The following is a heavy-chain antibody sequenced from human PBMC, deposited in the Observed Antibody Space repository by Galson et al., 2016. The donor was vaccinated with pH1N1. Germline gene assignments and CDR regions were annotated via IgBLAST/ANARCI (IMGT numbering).Heavy chain of an antibody. J-gene: IGHJ6*02. CDR3: ARPGRTETTKEGFAWGYGMAI. Sequence: SVKVSCKASGGSFAKYAVSWVRQAPGQGPEWMGRIIPIYGTPNYAQKFQDRLTITADEYTTTVYMELNSMISADTAIYYCARPGRTETTKEGFAWGYGMAIWGQGTRVTVPS. CDR1: GGSFAKYA. CDR2: IIPIYGTP. D-gene: IGHD1-1*01. V-gene: IGHV1-69*13.